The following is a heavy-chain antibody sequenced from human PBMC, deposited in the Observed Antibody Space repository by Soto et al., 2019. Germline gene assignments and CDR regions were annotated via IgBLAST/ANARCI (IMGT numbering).Heavy chain of an antibody. CDR2: IYPGDAES. CDR1: GYSFTTYW. CDR3: GRPSGTYKDAFDI. Sequence: EVQLVQSGAEVKKPGESLKISCKASGYSFTTYWIGWVRQMPGKGLEWMGIIYPGDAESRYSPSFQCQVTISADKSISTAYLQWSSLKASDTAMYYCGRPSGTYKDAFDIWGQGTMVTVSS. D-gene: IGHD1-26*01. V-gene: IGHV5-51*03. J-gene: IGHJ3*02.